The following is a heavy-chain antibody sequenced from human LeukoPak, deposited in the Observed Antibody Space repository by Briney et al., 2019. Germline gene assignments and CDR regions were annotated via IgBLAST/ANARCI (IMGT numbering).Heavy chain of an antibody. CDR3: AKSDCDYWRGHSISFEY. CDR1: GFTFRYYS. V-gene: IGHV3-23*01. Sequence: GGSLRLSCAASGFTFRYYSMSWVRQPPGKGLEWVSAINSSGGTTYYADSVKGRFTISRDNSKNTVYLQMNRLRAEATDVYFCAKSDCDYWRGHSISFEYWGQGALVSFSS. D-gene: IGHD3-3*01. J-gene: IGHJ4*02. CDR2: INSSGGTT.